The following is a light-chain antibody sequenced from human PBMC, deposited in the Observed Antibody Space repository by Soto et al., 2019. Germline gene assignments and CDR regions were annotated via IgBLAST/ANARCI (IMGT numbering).Light chain of an antibody. CDR1: QSISSY. J-gene: IGKJ1*01. V-gene: IGKV1-39*01. CDR3: QQYNDYSWT. CDR2: AAS. Sequence: DIQMTQSPSSLSASVGDRVTIACRASQSISSYLNWYQQKPGKAPKLLIYAASSLQSGVPSRFSGSGSGTEFTLTISSLQPDDVATYYCQQYNDYSWTFGQGTKVDI.